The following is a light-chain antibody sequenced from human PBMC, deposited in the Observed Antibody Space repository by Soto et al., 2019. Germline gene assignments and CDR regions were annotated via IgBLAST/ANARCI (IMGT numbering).Light chain of an antibody. V-gene: IGLV2-14*01. Sequence: QSVLTQPASVSGSPGQSITISCTGTSSDVGGYNYVSWYQQHPGKAPKLMIYDVSNRPSGVSNRFSGSKSSNTASLTISALQAKDEDDYCCSSYTFSSTLGVFRPVTKVTVL. CDR3: SSYTFSSTLGV. CDR1: SSDVGGYNY. J-gene: IGLJ1*01. CDR2: DVS.